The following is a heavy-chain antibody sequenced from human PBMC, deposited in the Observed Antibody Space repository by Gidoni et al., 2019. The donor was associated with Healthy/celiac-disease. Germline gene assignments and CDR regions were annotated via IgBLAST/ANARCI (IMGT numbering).Heavy chain of an antibody. CDR2: IRSKANSYAT. CDR3: TRLAFGATVTTAPPA. V-gene: IGHV3-73*02. J-gene: IGHJ4*02. Sequence: EVQLVESGGGLVQPGGSLKLSCAASGFTCSGPAMHWVRQASGKGLEWVGRIRSKANSYATAYAASVKGRFTISRDDSKNTAYLQMNSLKTEDTAVYYCTRLAFGATVTTAPPAWGQGTLVTVSS. D-gene: IGHD4-17*01. CDR1: GFTCSGPA.